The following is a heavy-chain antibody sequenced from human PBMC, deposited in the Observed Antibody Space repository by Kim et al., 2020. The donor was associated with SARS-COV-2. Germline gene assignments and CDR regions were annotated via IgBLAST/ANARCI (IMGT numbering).Heavy chain of an antibody. CDR2: INAGNGKT. CDR3: AREFNWNLMNYYYFYMDV. V-gene: IGHV1-3*01. J-gene: IGHJ6*03. CDR1: GYTFSSYA. D-gene: IGHD1-7*01. Sequence: ASVKVSCKASGYTFSSYAMHWVRRAPGQRLEWMGWINAGNGKTKYSQKFQGRVTITTDTSANLVYMELSSLRSEDTAVYYCAREFNWNLMNYYYFYMDVWGKGTTVTVSS.